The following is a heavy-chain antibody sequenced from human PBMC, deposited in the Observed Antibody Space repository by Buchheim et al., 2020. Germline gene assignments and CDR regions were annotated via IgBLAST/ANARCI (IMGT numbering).Heavy chain of an antibody. V-gene: IGHV4-34*01. J-gene: IGHJ6*02. CDR3: ARGNYYDSSGYYLGFYYYYGMDV. Sequence: QVQLQQWGAGLLKLSETLSLTCAVYGGSFSGYYWSWIRQPPGKGLEWIGEINHSGSTNYNPSLKSRVTISVDTSKNQFSLKLSSVTAAGTAVYYCARGNYYDSSGYYLGFYYYYGMDVWGQGTT. D-gene: IGHD3-22*01. CDR2: INHSGST. CDR1: GGSFSGYY.